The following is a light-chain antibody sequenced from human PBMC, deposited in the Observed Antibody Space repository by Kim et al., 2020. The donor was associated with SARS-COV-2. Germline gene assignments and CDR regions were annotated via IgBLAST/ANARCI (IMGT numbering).Light chain of an antibody. Sequence: ALGQTVRITCQGTSLRSYYASWYQQKPGQAPVLVIYGKNNRPSGIPDRFSGSSSGNTASLTITGAQAEGEADYYCNSRDSSGNHYVFGTGTKVTVL. CDR1: SLRSYY. CDR2: GKN. CDR3: NSRDSSGNHYV. J-gene: IGLJ1*01. V-gene: IGLV3-19*01.